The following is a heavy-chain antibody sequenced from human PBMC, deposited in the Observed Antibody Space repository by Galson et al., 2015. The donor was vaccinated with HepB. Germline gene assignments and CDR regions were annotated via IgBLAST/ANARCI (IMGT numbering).Heavy chain of an antibody. CDR2: IRSKANSYAT. V-gene: IGHV3-73*01. Sequence: SLRLSCAASGFTFSGSAMHWVRQASGKGLEWVGRIRSKANSYATAYAASVKGRFTISRDDSKNTAYLQMNSLKTEDTAVYYCTRHDFGAGIRFYGMDVWGQGTTVTVSS. D-gene: IGHD6-13*01. J-gene: IGHJ6*02. CDR3: TRHDFGAGIRFYGMDV. CDR1: GFTFSGSA.